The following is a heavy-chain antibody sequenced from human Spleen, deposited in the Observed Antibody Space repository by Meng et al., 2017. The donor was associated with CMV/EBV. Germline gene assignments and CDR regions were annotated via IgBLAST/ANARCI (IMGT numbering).Heavy chain of an antibody. D-gene: IGHD3-3*01. V-gene: IGHV3-30*02. CDR1: GFSFGSYG. CDR3: AKDDSAYFDFRSGYSTPPDY. J-gene: IGHJ4*02. CDR2: IRYDGNNK. Sequence: GESLKISCAASGFSFGSYGMQWVRQAPGKGLEWVAFIRYDGNNKDYGDSVEGRFTVSRDNSKNMVYLQMNSLRAEDTAVYYCAKDDSAYFDFRSGYSTPPDYWGQGTLVTVSS.